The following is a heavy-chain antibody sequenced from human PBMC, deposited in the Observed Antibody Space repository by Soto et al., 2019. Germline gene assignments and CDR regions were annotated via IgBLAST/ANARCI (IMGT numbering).Heavy chain of an antibody. V-gene: IGHV3-74*01. Sequence: VQLVESGGGLVQPGGSLRLSCAASGFTFSSYWMHWVRQAPGKGLVWVSRINSDGSTTSYADSVKGRFTISRDNAKNTLYLQMNSLRAEDTAVYYCARVDYGAYYFDYWGQGTLVTVSS. CDR1: GFTFSSYW. CDR2: INSDGSTT. CDR3: ARVDYGAYYFDY. D-gene: IGHD4-17*01. J-gene: IGHJ4*02.